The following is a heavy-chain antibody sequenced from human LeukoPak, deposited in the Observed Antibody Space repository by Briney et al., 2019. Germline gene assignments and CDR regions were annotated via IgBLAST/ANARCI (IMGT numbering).Heavy chain of an antibody. J-gene: IGHJ4*02. CDR2: IHYSGST. Sequence: SQTLSLTCTGSGGSISSGGYYWSWIRQHPGQGLEWIGYIHYSGSTYYNPSLRSRVTISVDTSKDQFSLKLSSVTAADTAVYYCARSNPIAAAGNAGYYFDYWGQGTLVTVSS. V-gene: IGHV4-31*03. CDR3: ARSNPIAAAGNAGYYFDY. D-gene: IGHD6-13*01. CDR1: GGSISSGGYY.